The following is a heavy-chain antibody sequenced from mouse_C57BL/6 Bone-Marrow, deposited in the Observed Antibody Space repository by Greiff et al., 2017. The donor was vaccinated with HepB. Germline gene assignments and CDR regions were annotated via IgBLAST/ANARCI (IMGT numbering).Heavy chain of an antibody. V-gene: IGHV6-3*01. J-gene: IGHJ1*03. CDR1: GFTFSNYW. CDR3: TARLITTVVATDV. CDR2: IRLKSDNYAT. Sequence: EVQLQESGGGLVQPGGSMKLSCVASGFTFSNYWMNWVRQSPEKGLEWVAQIRLKSDNYATHYAESVKGRFTISRDDSKSSVYLQMNNLRAEDTGIYYCTARLITTVVATDVWGTGTTVTVSS. D-gene: IGHD1-1*01.